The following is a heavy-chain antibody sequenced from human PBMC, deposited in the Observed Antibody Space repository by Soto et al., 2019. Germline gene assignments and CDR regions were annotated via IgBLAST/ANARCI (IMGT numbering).Heavy chain of an antibody. CDR3: ARDHLILPAHDFFYGSDV. V-gene: IGHV3-7*03. CDR2: IPQDGVDG. Sequence: EVKLVQSGGGLAQPGDSLRLSCEVSGFVFSMYSMSWVRQTPGKGLEWVAKIPQDGVDGHYADSVKCRFTISRDNDKKSLYLQMTNLRAEDTAVYYCARDHLILPAHDFFYGSDVWGRGATVTVSS. J-gene: IGHJ6*02. D-gene: IGHD2-21*02. CDR1: GFVFSMYS.